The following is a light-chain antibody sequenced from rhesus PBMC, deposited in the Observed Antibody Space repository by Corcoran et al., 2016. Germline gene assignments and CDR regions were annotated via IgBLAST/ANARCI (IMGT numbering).Light chain of an antibody. CDR2: YTS. CDR1: QDIKYY. CDR3: QQYSNFPWT. J-gene: IGKJ1*01. Sequence: DIQMTQSPSSLSASVGDTVTITCRASQDIKYYLNWYQQKPGKAPKTLIYYTSNLETGVPSRFSGGGSGTDYTFTISGLQPEDFATYYCQQYSNFPWTFGPGTSVEIK. V-gene: IGKV1-66*01.